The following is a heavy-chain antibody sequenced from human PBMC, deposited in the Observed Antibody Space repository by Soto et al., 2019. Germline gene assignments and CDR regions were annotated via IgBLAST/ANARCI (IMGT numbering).Heavy chain of an antibody. CDR2: IYYSGST. V-gene: IGHV4-39*01. CDR1: GGSISSSSYY. Sequence: SETLSLTCTVSGGSISSSSYYWGWIRQPPGMWLEWIGSIYYSGSTYYNPSLKSRVTISVDTSKNQFSLKLSSVTAADTAVYYCARHRMATTYYYYGMDVWGQGTTVT. D-gene: IGHD5-12*01. CDR3: ARHRMATTYYYYGMDV. J-gene: IGHJ6*02.